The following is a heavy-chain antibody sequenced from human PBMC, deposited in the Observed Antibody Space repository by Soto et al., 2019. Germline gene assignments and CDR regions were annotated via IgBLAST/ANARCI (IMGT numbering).Heavy chain of an antibody. CDR2: ILPILGTA. Sequence: QVQLVQSGAEVKKPGSSVKVSCKASGGTFSSYTISWVRQAPGQGLEWMGRILPILGTANYAQQWQGRVTPPADKPTRPASMELRSLRSEDTAVYYCPRGIVVEIGWFAPCGPGTPGHPLL. CDR1: GGTFSSYT. V-gene: IGHV1-69*08. CDR3: PRGIVVEIGWFAP. D-gene: IGHD2-21*01. J-gene: IGHJ5*02.